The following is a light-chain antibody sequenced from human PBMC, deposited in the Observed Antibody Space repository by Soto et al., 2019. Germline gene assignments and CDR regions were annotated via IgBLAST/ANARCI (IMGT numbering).Light chain of an antibody. Sequence: DIQMTQSPSSLSASVGDRVTITCRASQSISSYLNWYQQKPGKAPKLLIYAASSLQSGVPSRFSGSGSGTEFTLTISSLQPEDFATYYCQQSYSTPRSTFGQGPKLEI. J-gene: IGKJ2*01. CDR1: QSISSY. V-gene: IGKV1-39*01. CDR3: QQSYSTPRST. CDR2: AAS.